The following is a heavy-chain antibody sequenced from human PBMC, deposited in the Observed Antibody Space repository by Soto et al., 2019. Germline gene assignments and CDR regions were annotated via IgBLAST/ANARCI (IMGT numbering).Heavy chain of an antibody. J-gene: IGHJ4*02. V-gene: IGHV3-33*01. D-gene: IGHD6-19*01. CDR1: GFTFSSYG. CDR2: IWYDGSNK. Sequence: QVQLVESGGGVVQPGRSLRLSCAASGFTFSSYGMHWVRQAPGKGLEWVAVIWYDGSNKYYADSVKGRFTISRDNSKNTLYLQMNSLRAEDKAVYYCARDRSSGWYVGDYWGQGTLVTVSS. CDR3: ARDRSSGWYVGDY.